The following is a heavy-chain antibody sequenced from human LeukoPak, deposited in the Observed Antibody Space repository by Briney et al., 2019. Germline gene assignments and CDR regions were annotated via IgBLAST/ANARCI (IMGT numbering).Heavy chain of an antibody. CDR1: GFTFSSYS. CDR3: LLHINGEYESRFDP. Sequence: GGSLRLSCAASGFTFSSYSMNWVRQAPGKGLEWVSVMYSGGSTFYADSVKGRFTISRDNSKNTLNLQMNSLRAEDTAIYYCLLHINGEYESRFDPWGQGNLVTVFS. J-gene: IGHJ5*02. CDR2: MYSGGST. V-gene: IGHV3-53*01. D-gene: IGHD4-17*01.